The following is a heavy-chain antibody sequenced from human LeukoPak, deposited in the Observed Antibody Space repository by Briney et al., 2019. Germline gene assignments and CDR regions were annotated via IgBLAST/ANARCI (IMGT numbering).Heavy chain of an antibody. Sequence: GGSLRLSCAASGFTFSSYCMHWVRQAPGKGLEWVAFIRYDGSNKYYADSVKGRFTISRDNSKNTLYLQMNSLKAEDTAVYYCTRVGLVGTTYSYFDYWGQGTLVTVSS. D-gene: IGHD1-26*01. CDR1: GFTFSSYC. J-gene: IGHJ4*02. CDR2: IRYDGSNK. V-gene: IGHV3-30*02. CDR3: TRVGLVGTTYSYFDY.